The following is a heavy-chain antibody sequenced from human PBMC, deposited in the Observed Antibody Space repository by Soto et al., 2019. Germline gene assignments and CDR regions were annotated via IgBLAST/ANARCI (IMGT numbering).Heavy chain of an antibody. CDR3: ARDGRVGEYYYCGMDV. D-gene: IGHD3-16*01. Sequence: QVQLVESGGGVVQPGRSLRLSCAASGFTFSSYGMHWVRQAPGKGLEWVAVIWYDGSNKYYADSVKGRFTISRDNSKNTLYLQMNSLRAEDTAVYYCARDGRVGEYYYCGMDVWGQGTTVTVSS. CDR2: IWYDGSNK. CDR1: GFTFSSYG. J-gene: IGHJ6*02. V-gene: IGHV3-33*01.